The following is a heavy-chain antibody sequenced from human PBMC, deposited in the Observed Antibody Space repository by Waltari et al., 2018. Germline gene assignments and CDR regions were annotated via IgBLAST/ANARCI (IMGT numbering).Heavy chain of an antibody. J-gene: IGHJ4*02. CDR3: AKVLYCSSTSCPNDDY. CDR2: ISGSGGRT. Sequence: EVQLVESGGGLVQPGGSLRLSCAASGFPFRSYAMSWVRPAPGKGLEWVSAISGSGGRTYYADSVKGRFTISRDNSKNTLYLQMNSLRAEDTAVYYCAKVLYCSSTSCPNDDYWGQGTLVTVSS. V-gene: IGHV3-23*04. CDR1: GFPFRSYA. D-gene: IGHD2-2*01.